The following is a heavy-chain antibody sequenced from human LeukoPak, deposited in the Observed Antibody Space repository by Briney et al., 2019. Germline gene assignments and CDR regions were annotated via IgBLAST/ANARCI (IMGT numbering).Heavy chain of an antibody. J-gene: IGHJ4*02. CDR1: GFTFSSYW. CDR2: IKQDGSEK. CDR3: ARDGGRRLIDY. Sequence: AGGSLRLSCAASGFTFSSYWMNWVRQTPGKGLEWVANIKQDGSEKYHVDSVKGRFTISRDNAKNSLYLQMNSLRAEDTAVYYCARDGGRRLIDYWGQGTLVTVSS. V-gene: IGHV3-7*01. D-gene: IGHD2-15*01.